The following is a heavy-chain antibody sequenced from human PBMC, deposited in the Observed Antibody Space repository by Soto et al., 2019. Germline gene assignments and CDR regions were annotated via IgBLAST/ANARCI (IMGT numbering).Heavy chain of an antibody. V-gene: IGHV3-23*01. CDR3: AKGPSSGWYYWFDP. J-gene: IGHJ5*02. Sequence: WGSLRLPCAASGFTFSSYAMSWVRQAQGKGLAWVSAISGSGGSTYYADSVHGRFNISQDNSKNTLYLQMNSLRGEDTAVYYCAKGPSSGWYYWFDPWGQGTLVTFSS. CDR1: GFTFSSYA. CDR2: ISGSGGST. D-gene: IGHD6-19*01.